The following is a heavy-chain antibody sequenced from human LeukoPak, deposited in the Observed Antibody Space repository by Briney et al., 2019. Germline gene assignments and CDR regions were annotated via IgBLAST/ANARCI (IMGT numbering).Heavy chain of an antibody. CDR2: ISSSSSYI. J-gene: IGHJ6*02. D-gene: IGHD2-2*01. V-gene: IGHV3-21*01. Sequence: PGGSLRLSCAASGFTFSSYSMNWVRQAPGKGLEWVSSISSSSSYIYYADSVKGRFTISRDNAKNSLYLQMNSLRAEDTAVYYCARVGRRDVVVPAAYGMDVWGQGTTVTVSS. CDR1: GFTFSSYS. CDR3: ARVGRRDVVVPAAYGMDV.